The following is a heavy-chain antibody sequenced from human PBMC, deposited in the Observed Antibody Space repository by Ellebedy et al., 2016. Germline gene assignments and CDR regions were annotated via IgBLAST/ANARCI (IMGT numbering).Heavy chain of an antibody. CDR2: IYYSGST. Sequence: GSLRLSXTVSGGSISSYYWSWIRQPPGKGLEWIGYIYYSGSTNYNPSLKSRVTISVDTSKNQFSLKLSSVTAADTAVYYCARAWTYYYGSGSRYFDYWGQGTLVTVSS. CDR3: ARAWTYYYGSGSRYFDY. D-gene: IGHD3-10*01. CDR1: GGSISSYY. V-gene: IGHV4-59*12. J-gene: IGHJ4*02.